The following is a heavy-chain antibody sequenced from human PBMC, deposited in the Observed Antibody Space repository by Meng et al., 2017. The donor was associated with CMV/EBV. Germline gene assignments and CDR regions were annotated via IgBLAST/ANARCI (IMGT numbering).Heavy chain of an antibody. V-gene: IGHV1-2*02. CDR1: VYTFTGYY. CDR3: ARDGGRYFSSTSCYYGMDV. D-gene: IGHD2-2*01. CDR2: INPNSGGK. Sequence: AAVTVSCKASVYTFTGYYMHWVRQAPGQGLEWMGWINPNSGGKNYAQKFQGRVTMTRDTNISTAYMELSRLRSDDTAVYYCARDGGRYFSSTSCYYGMDVWGQGTTVTVSS. J-gene: IGHJ6*02.